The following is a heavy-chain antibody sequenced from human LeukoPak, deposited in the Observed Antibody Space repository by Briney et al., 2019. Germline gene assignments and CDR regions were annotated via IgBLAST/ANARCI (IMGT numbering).Heavy chain of an antibody. V-gene: IGHV3-53*01. CDR1: GFTVSSNY. CDR2: IYSGGST. Sequence: GGSLRLSCAASGFTVSSNYMSWVRQAPGKGLEWVSVIYSGGSTYYADSVKGRFTISRDNSKNTLYLQMNSLRAEDTAVYYRAREIDWSYFDYWGQGTLVTVSS. D-gene: IGHD3-9*01. J-gene: IGHJ4*02. CDR3: AREIDWSYFDY.